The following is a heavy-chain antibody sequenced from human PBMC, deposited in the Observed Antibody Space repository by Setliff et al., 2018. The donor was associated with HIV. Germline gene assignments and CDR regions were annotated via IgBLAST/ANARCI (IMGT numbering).Heavy chain of an antibody. D-gene: IGHD5-12*01. V-gene: IGHV1-2*06. CDR3: ARAHFLVAMTRNWFDP. CDR1: GYAFTDFY. CDR2: INPKSGVA. J-gene: IGHJ5*02. Sequence: ASVKVSCKASGYAFTDFYIHWVRQAPGQGLEWIGRINPKSGVADYLKKFQGRVTMTADTLTNTAHMELIRPRFDDTAVYYCARAHFLVAMTRNWFDPWGQGTLVTVSS.